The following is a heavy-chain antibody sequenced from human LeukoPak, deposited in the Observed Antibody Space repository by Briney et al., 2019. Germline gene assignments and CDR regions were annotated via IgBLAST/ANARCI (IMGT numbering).Heavy chain of an antibody. D-gene: IGHD6-13*01. Sequence: GGSLRLSCAASGFTFSSYAMSWVRQAPGKGLEWFSRINGDGGSRNYADSVKGRFTISRDNAKNTLYLQMSSLRVEDTAVYYCASASSHRTAAGGDYWGQGTLVTVST. V-gene: IGHV3-74*01. CDR3: ASASSHRTAAGGDY. CDR1: GFTFSSYA. CDR2: INGDGGSR. J-gene: IGHJ4*02.